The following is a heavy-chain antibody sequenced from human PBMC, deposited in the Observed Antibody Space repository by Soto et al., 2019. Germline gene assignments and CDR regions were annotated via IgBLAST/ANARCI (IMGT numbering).Heavy chain of an antibody. CDR3: ARRYRGNFDY. V-gene: IGHV4-59*01. CDR1: GGSTSSYY. J-gene: IGHJ4*02. CDR2: IYYSGST. Sequence: SETLSLTCTVSGGSTSSYYWSWIRQPPGKGLEWIGYIYYSGSTNYNPSLKSRVSISVDTSKNQFSLKLSSVTAADTAVYYCARRYRGNFDYWGQGTLVTVSS. D-gene: IGHD1-26*01.